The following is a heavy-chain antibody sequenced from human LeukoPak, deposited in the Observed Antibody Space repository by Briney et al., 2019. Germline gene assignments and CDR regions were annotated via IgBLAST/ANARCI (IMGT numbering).Heavy chain of an antibody. CDR2: MNPNSGNT. V-gene: IGHV1-8*01. J-gene: IGHJ1*01. CDR1: GYTFTSYD. Sequence: ASVKVSCKASGYTFTSYDINWVRQATGQGLEWVGWMNPNSGNTGYAQKFQGRVTMTRNTSISTAYMELSSLRSEDTAVYYCARPTGAQAAHFQHWGQGTLVTVSS. CDR3: ARPTGAQAAHFQH. D-gene: IGHD6-6*01.